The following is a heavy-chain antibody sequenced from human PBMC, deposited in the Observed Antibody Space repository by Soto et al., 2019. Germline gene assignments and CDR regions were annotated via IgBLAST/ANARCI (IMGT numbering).Heavy chain of an antibody. Sequence: QVQLQQWGAGLLKPSETLSLTCAVYGGSFSGYYWSWIRQPPEKGLEWIGEINHSGSTNYNPSLKSRVTISVDTSKNQFSLKLSSVTAADTAVYYCARDKDCSSTSCTNWFDPWGKGTLVTVSS. CDR1: GGSFSGYY. CDR2: INHSGST. D-gene: IGHD2-2*01. V-gene: IGHV4-34*01. CDR3: ARDKDCSSTSCTNWFDP. J-gene: IGHJ5*02.